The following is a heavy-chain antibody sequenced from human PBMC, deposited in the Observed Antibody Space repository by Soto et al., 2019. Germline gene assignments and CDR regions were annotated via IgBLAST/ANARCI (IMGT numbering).Heavy chain of an antibody. CDR1: GGSISSNRYY. Sequence: SETLSVTCTVSGGSISSNRYYWGWIRQPPGKGLEWIGSIYYSGSTYYNPSLKSRVTISVDTSKNQFSLKLSSVTAADTAVYYCARPAMVRGFGMDVWGQGTTVTVS. CDR2: IYYSGST. D-gene: IGHD3-10*01. CDR3: ARPAMVRGFGMDV. J-gene: IGHJ6*02. V-gene: IGHV4-39*01.